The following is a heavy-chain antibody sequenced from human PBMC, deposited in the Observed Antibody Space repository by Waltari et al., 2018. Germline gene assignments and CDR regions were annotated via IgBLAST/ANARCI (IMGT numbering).Heavy chain of an antibody. CDR3: ARDPGHASGAFDI. D-gene: IGHD1-26*01. CDR1: GGTFSSYA. CDR2: IIPILGTA. V-gene: IGHV1-69*08. J-gene: IGHJ3*02. Sequence: QVQLVQSGAEVKKPGSSVKVSCKASGGTFSSYAISWVRQAPGQGLEWMGRIIPILGTANYAQKVQGRVTMTADKDKSTAYMALSSRRSEDTAVYYCARDPGHASGAFDIWGQGTMVTVSS.